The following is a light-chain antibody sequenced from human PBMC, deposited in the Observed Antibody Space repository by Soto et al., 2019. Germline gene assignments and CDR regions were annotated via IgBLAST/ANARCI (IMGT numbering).Light chain of an antibody. J-gene: IGLJ3*02. CDR2: GNI. CDR1: GSDIGAGSD. Sequence: QSVLAQPSSVSGAPGQRVTISCTGSGSDIGAGSDVHWYQHLPGTAPKLLIYGNINRPSGVPDRFSGSKSGTSASLAITGLQAEDEADYYCQSYDSSLSSGVFGGGTKVTVL. V-gene: IGLV1-40*01. CDR3: QSYDSSLSSGV.